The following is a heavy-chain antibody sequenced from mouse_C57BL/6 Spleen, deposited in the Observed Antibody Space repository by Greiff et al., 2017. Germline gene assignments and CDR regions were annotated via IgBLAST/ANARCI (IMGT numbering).Heavy chain of an antibody. J-gene: IGHJ2*01. CDR1: GYSITSGYY. Sequence: EVQLQESGPGLVKPSQSLSLTCSVTGYSITSGYYWNWIRQFPGNKLEWMGYISYDGSNNYNPSLKNRISITRDTSKNQFFLKLNSVTTEDTATYYCAQDTGSYYFDYWGQGTTLTVSS. V-gene: IGHV3-6*01. CDR2: ISYDGSN. CDR3: AQDTGSYYFDY. D-gene: IGHD3-1*01.